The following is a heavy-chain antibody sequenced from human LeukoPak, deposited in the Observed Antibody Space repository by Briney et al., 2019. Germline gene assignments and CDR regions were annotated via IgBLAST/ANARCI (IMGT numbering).Heavy chain of an antibody. CDR1: GYTFTSYD. CDR3: ARVPLAKNRGVIYSGGFRSRVYYFDY. CDR2: MNPNSGNA. Sequence: ASVKVSCKASGYTFTSYDINWVRQATGQGLEWMGWMNPNSGNAGYAQKFQGRATMTRNTSISTAYMELSSLRSEDTAVYYCARVPLAKNRGVIYSGGFRSRVYYFDYWGQGTLVTVSS. V-gene: IGHV1-8*01. J-gene: IGHJ4*02. D-gene: IGHD3-10*01.